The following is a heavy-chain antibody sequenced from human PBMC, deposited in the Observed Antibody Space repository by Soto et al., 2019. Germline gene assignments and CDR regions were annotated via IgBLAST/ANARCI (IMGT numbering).Heavy chain of an antibody. J-gene: IGHJ4*02. Sequence: GGSLRLSCAASGFTFSNAWMSWVRQAPGKGLEWVGRIKSKTDGGTTDYAAPVKGRFTISRDDSKNTLYLQMNSLKTEDTAVYYCTTDQQITIFGVVTKLDYWGQGTLVTVSS. V-gene: IGHV3-15*01. CDR1: GFTFSNAW. CDR2: IKSKTDGGTT. CDR3: TTDQQITIFGVVTKLDY. D-gene: IGHD3-3*01.